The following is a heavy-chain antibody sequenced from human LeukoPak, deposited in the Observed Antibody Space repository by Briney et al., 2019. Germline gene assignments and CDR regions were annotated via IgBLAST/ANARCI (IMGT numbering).Heavy chain of an antibody. CDR3: ARDLYYDSSGYYYGMYYFDY. V-gene: IGHV3-7*01. CDR2: IKQDGSEK. CDR1: GFTFSSYW. J-gene: IGHJ4*02. D-gene: IGHD3-22*01. Sequence: GGSLRLSCAASGFTFSSYWMSWVRQAPGKGLEWVANIKQDGSEKYYVDSVKGRFTISRDNAKNSLYLQMNSLRAEDTAVYYCARDLYYDSSGYYYGMYYFDYWGQGTLVTVSS.